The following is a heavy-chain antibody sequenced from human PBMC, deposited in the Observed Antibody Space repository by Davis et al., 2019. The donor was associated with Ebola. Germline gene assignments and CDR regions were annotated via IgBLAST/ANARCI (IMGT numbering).Heavy chain of an antibody. Sequence: ASVKVSCKASGYTFKNSAISWVRQAPGQGLEWMGWISAYNGNTAYAQILQGRVTMTTDTSTGTAYMELRSLRSDDTAVYFCARTSIVGTTTTASDIWGQGTLVTVSP. V-gene: IGHV1-18*01. CDR2: ISAYNGNT. J-gene: IGHJ3*02. CDR1: GYTFKNSA. CDR3: ARTSIVGTTTTASDI. D-gene: IGHD1-26*01.